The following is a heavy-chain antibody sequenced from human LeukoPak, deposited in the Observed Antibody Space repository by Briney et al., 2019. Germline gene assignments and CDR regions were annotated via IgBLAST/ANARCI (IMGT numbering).Heavy chain of an antibody. J-gene: IGHJ6*03. CDR2: IIPVFGTP. CDR1: GYTSTSYY. V-gene: IGHV1-69*05. Sequence: ASVKVSCKASGYTSTSYYMHWVRQAPGQGLEWMGGIIPVFGTPKYAQKFQGRVSITKDESTSTAYMELSSLSSEDTAVYYCAIDFAPNDFWSGSSGMNVWGKGTTVTVSS. CDR3: AIDFAPNDFWSGSSGMNV. D-gene: IGHD3-3*01.